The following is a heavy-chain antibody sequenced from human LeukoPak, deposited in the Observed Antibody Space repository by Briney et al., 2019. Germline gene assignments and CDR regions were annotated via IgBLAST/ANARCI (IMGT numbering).Heavy chain of an antibody. V-gene: IGHV4-59*08. CDR3: AGHHPRNTVDF. Sequence: MASETLSLTCTVSGGSISSYYWSWIRQPPGKGLEWIAYISDIGSINYNPSLKSQVTISLDTSKNQFSLKLSSVTAADTAVYYCAGHHPRNTVDFWGQGTLVTVSS. CDR2: ISDIGSI. CDR1: GGSISSYY. J-gene: IGHJ4*02. D-gene: IGHD2/OR15-2a*01.